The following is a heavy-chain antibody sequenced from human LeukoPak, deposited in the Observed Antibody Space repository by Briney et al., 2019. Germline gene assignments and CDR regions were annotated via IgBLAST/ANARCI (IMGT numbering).Heavy chain of an antibody. J-gene: IGHJ4*02. D-gene: IGHD3-3*01. Sequence: GGSLRLSCAASGFTFSTYEMNWVRQAPGKGLEWVSYISNGDGTIKYADSVKGRFTISRDNAKNSLYLQMNSLRAEDTAVYYCARDPVTTSYYDFWSGYYDRGGYFDYWGQGTLVTVSS. CDR2: ISNGDGTI. CDR1: GFTFSTYE. V-gene: IGHV3-48*03. CDR3: ARDPVTTSYYDFWSGYYDRGGYFDY.